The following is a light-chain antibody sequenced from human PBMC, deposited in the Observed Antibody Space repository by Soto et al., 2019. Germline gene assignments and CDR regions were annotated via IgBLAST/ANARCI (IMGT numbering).Light chain of an antibody. CDR1: QDISNY. J-gene: IGKJ4*01. CDR3: QKYNTAPLT. Sequence: DIQMTQSPSSLSASVGDRVTITCRASQDISNYLAWYQQKPEKDPERLIYSASTLQSGVPSRFSGSGSGTDFTLTISSLQPEDVATYYCQKYNTAPLTFGGGTKVEMK. CDR2: SAS. V-gene: IGKV1-27*01.